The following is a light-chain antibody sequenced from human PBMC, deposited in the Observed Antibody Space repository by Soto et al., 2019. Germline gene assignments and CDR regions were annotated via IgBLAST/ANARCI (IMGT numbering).Light chain of an antibody. CDR2: DAS. J-gene: IGKJ2*01. V-gene: IGKV3-11*01. CDR3: QQRSNWPTRYT. Sequence: EIVLTQSPATLSLSPGERATLSCRASQSVSSYLAWYQQKPGQAPRLLIYDASNRATGIPARFSGSGSGTDFTLTISSLEPEEFAVYYCQQRSNWPTRYTFGQGTKLEIK. CDR1: QSVSSY.